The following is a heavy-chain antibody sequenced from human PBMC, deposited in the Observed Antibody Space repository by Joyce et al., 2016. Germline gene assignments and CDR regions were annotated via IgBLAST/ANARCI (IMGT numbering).Heavy chain of an antibody. J-gene: IGHJ3*02. D-gene: IGHD6-19*01. CDR2: IIPTFGAP. CDR1: GGTFSSYV. CDR3: ARQRRAVSGNDAFDI. Sequence: QVQLVQSVAEVKKPGSSVKVSCKASGGTFSSYVFSWVRQAPGQGLEWMGRIIPTFGAPNYAKKFQGRVTITADRSTSRAYMELSSLRSEDTAVYYCARQRRAVSGNDAFDIWGQGTMVTVSS. V-gene: IGHV1-69*06.